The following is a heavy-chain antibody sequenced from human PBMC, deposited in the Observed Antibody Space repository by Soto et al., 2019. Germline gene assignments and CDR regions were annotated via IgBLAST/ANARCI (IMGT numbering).Heavy chain of an antibody. CDR1: GYTFTGYY. V-gene: IGHV1-2*02. J-gene: IGHJ6*02. Sequence: QVQLVQSGADVKTPGASVRVSCKASGYTFTGYYVHWVREAPGQGLEWMGWINPETGGTSYAQKLQGRVTLSRDTSLTTAYLELSRLRFDDAAVYFCARERYQVISDGMDVWGQGTTVTVSS. CDR3: ARERYQVISDGMDV. D-gene: IGHD2-2*01. CDR2: INPETGGT.